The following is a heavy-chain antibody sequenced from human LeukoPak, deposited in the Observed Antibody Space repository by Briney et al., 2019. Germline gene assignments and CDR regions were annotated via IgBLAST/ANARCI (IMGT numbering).Heavy chain of an antibody. CDR1: GGSVSSGSYY. CDR2: IYYSGST. CDR3: ARNDPADAFDI. J-gene: IGHJ3*02. Sequence: PSETLSLTCTVSGGSVSSGSYYWSWIRQPPGKGLEWIGYIYYSGSTNYNPSLKSRVTISVDTSKNQFSLKLSSQTAADTAVYYCARNDPADAFDIWGQGTMVTVSS. D-gene: IGHD1-1*01. V-gene: IGHV4-61*01.